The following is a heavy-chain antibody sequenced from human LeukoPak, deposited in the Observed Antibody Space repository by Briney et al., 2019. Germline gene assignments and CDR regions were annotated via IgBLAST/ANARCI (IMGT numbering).Heavy chain of an antibody. D-gene: IGHD5-12*01. Sequence: PGRSLRLSCAASGFTFSSYAMHWVRQAPGKGLEWGAVISYDGSNKYYADSVKGRFTISRENSKKTLYLQMNSLRAEDTAVYYCARVVATAPYYGMDVWGQGTTVTVSS. V-gene: IGHV3-30*04. CDR2: ISYDGSNK. CDR1: GFTFSSYA. CDR3: ARVVATAPYYGMDV. J-gene: IGHJ6*02.